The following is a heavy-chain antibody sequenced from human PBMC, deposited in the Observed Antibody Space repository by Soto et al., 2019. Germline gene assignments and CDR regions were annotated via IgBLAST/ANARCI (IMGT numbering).Heavy chain of an antibody. CDR3: ARRHYSNYYYGMDV. CDR1: GYTFTGYY. CDR2: INPNSGGT. D-gene: IGHD3-10*01. Sequence: QVQLLESGAEVKKPGASVKVSCKASGYTFTGYYMHWVRQAPGQGLEWMGWINPNSGGTNYAQQFPRGFTMTRNRSINTADMELGGLRSDDTDVYYCARRHYSNYYYGMDVWGQGTTVTVSS. J-gene: IGHJ6*02. V-gene: IGHV1-2*02.